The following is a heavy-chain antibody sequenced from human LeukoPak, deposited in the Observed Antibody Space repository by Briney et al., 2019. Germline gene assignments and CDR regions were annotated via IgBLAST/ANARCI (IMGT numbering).Heavy chain of an antibody. CDR1: GFTFSSYW. V-gene: IGHV3-74*01. CDR2: IASDGSST. J-gene: IGHJ4*02. D-gene: IGHD5-24*01. Sequence: GSLRLSCAASGFTFSSYWMNWVRQAPGKGLVWVSRIASDGSSTTYADSVKGRFSISRDNAKDTLYLQMNSLRVEDTAVYYCARGRPHGNDYWGQGTLVTVSS. CDR3: ARGRPHGNDY.